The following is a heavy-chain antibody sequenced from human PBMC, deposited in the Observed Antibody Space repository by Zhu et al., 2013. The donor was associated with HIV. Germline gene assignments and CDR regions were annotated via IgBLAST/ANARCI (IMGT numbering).Heavy chain of an antibody. Sequence: QVQLVQSGAEVKKPGASVKVSCKASGYTFTGYYMHWVRQAPGQGLEWMGWINPNSGGTNYAQKFQGRVTMTRDTSISTAYMELSRLRSDDAAVYYCAREVPRGYCSGGSCYHDAFDIWGQGTMVTVSS. J-gene: IGHJ3*02. CDR2: INPNSGGT. V-gene: IGHV1-2*02. CDR3: AREVPRGYCSGGSCYHDAFDI. D-gene: IGHD2-15*01. CDR1: GYTFTGYY.